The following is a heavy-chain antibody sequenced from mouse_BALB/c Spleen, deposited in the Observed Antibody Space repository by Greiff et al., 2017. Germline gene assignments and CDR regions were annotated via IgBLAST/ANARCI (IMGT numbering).Heavy chain of an antibody. CDR2: IDPANGNT. J-gene: IGHJ4*01. Sequence: EVQVVESGAELVKPGASVKLSCTASGFNIKDTYMHWVKQRPEQGLEWIGRIDPANGNTKYDPKFQGKATITADTSSNTAYLQLSSLTSEDTAVYYCARDLIYYGNYYAMDYWGQGTSVTVSS. CDR3: ARDLIYYGNYYAMDY. D-gene: IGHD2-1*01. V-gene: IGHV14-3*02. CDR1: GFNIKDTY.